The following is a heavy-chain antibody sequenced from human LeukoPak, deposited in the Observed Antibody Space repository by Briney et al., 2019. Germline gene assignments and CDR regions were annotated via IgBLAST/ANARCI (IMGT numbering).Heavy chain of an antibody. CDR3: AKDWGSGGSYNYFDP. CDR2: IAYQGNTE. CDR1: GFTISSHG. D-gene: IGHD6-19*01. J-gene: IGHJ5*02. V-gene: IGHV3-30*18. Sequence: GTSLRLSCAVSGFTISSHGMHWVRQAPGKGPEWVAMIAYQGNTEDYGDSVKGRFTISRDNSKNTLYLQMDSLRAEDTAVYHCAKDWGSGGSYNYFDPWGQGTLVTVSS.